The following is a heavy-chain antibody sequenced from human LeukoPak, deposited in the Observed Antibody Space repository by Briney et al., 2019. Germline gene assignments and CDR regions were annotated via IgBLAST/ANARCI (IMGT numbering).Heavy chain of an antibody. J-gene: IGHJ3*02. CDR1: GGSISSYY. Sequence: SETLSLICTVSGGSISSYYWSWIRQPPGKGREWMGYIYYSGSTNYNPSLKSRVTISVDTSKNQFSLKLSSVTAADPAVYYCARHRLLWFGEPSRAFDIWGQGTMVTVSS. V-gene: IGHV4-59*08. CDR3: ARHRLLWFGEPSRAFDI. CDR2: IYYSGST. D-gene: IGHD3-10*01.